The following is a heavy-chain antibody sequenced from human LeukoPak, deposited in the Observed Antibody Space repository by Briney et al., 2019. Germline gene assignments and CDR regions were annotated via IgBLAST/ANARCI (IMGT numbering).Heavy chain of an antibody. Sequence: SETLSLTCSVSGGSINSDYWSWVRQPPGKGLEWIGYIYYSGSSTNYNPSLKSRVTISVDRSKNQFSLKLNSVTAADTAMYYCARQGHKLTLVDYYGMDVWGQGTTVTVSS. J-gene: IGHJ6*02. CDR2: IYYSGSST. CDR1: GGSINSDY. V-gene: IGHV4-59*08. CDR3: ARQGHKLTLVDYYGMDV. D-gene: IGHD1-26*01.